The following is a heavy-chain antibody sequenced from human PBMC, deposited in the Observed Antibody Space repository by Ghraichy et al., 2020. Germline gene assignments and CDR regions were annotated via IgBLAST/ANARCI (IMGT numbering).Heavy chain of an antibody. J-gene: IGHJ4*02. CDR3: ARRTYYYDSSGYHFDY. V-gene: IGHV4-39*01. CDR1: GGSIRSSRYY. CDR2: IYYSGST. D-gene: IGHD3-22*01. Sequence: SETLSLTCTVSGGSIRSSRYYWGWIRQPPGKGLEWIGSIYYSGSTYYNPSLKSRVTISVDTSKNQFSLKLSSVTAADTAVYYCARRTYYYDSSGYHFDYLGQGTLVSVAS.